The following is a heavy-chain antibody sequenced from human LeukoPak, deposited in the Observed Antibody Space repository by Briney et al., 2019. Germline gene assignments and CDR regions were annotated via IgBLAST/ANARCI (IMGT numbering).Heavy chain of an antibody. CDR2: IYYSGST. CDR3: ARYREYSSSSSLYYYYMDV. J-gene: IGHJ6*03. D-gene: IGHD6-6*01. V-gene: IGHV4-30-4*08. Sequence: SWIRQPPGKGLEWIGYIYYSGSTYYNPSLKSRVTISVDTSKNQFSLKLSSVTAADTAVYYCARYREYSSSSSLYYYYMDVWGKGTTVTVSS.